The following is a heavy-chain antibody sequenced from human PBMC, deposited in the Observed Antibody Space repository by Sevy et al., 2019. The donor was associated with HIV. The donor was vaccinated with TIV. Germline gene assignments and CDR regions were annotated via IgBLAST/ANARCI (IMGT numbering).Heavy chain of an antibody. Sequence: ASVKVSCKVSGYTLTELSMHWVRQAPGKGLEWMGGFDPEDGETIYAQKFQGRVTMTEDTSTDTAYMELSSLRSEDTAVYYWATGSTPVRLTYGMDVWGQVTTVTVSS. V-gene: IGHV1-24*01. CDR2: FDPEDGET. CDR3: ATGSTPVRLTYGMDV. J-gene: IGHJ6*02. CDR1: GYTLTELS. D-gene: IGHD5-12*01.